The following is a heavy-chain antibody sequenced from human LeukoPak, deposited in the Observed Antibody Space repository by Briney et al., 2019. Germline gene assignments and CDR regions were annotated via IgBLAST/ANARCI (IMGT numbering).Heavy chain of an antibody. Sequence: PSETLSLTCTVSVGSISSHYWSWIRQPPGKGLEWIGYIYYSGSSKYNPSLKSRVTISVDTSKNQFSLKLSSVTAADTAVYYCARLYDSSGYTNWLDPWGQGTLVTVSS. CDR2: IYYSGSS. V-gene: IGHV4-59*11. CDR3: ARLYDSSGYTNWLDP. J-gene: IGHJ5*02. D-gene: IGHD3-22*01. CDR1: VGSISSHY.